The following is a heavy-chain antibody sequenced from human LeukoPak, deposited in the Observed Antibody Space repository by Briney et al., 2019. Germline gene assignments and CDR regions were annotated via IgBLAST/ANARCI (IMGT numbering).Heavy chain of an antibody. J-gene: IGHJ6*02. CDR3: ARDSYGSGSYYTGYYYGMDV. CDR1: GDSVSSNSAA. CDR2: TYYRSKWYS. D-gene: IGHD3-10*01. V-gene: IGHV6-1*01. Sequence: SQTLSLTCAISGDSVSSNSAAWNWIRQSPSRGLEWLGRTYYRSKWYSDYAVSVKSRITINPDTSKNQFSLQLNSVTPEDTAVYYCARDSYGSGSYYTGYYYGMDVWGQGTTVTVSS.